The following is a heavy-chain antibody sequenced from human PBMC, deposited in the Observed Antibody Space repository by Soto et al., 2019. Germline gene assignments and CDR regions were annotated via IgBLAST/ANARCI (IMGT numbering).Heavy chain of an antibody. Sequence: QVQLVQSGTEVKKPGASVKISCKASGYTFTGYYIYWVRQAPGQGLEFMGAINSGGGNTDYAQKFQGRVTVTRDTSTSTVYMELTSLRFDDTAVYYCAGGNCAGDGYFDYWGQGTLVTVSS. CDR2: INSGGGNT. D-gene: IGHD2-21*02. J-gene: IGHJ4*02. CDR3: AGGNCAGDGYFDY. V-gene: IGHV1-46*01. CDR1: GYTFTGYY.